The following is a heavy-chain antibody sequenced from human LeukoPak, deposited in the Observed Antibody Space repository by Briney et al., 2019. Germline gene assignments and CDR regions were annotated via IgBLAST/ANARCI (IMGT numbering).Heavy chain of an antibody. V-gene: IGHV4-34*01. D-gene: IGHD3-3*01. CDR2: INHSGST. CDR1: GGSFSGYY. CDR3: ARQRHYDFWSGPNATYYYYMDV. J-gene: IGHJ6*03. Sequence: SETLSLTCAVYGGSFSGYYWSWIRQPPGKGLEWIGEINHSGSTNYNPSLKSRVTISVDTSKNQFSLKLSSVTAADTAVYYCARQRHYDFWSGPNATYYYYMDVWGKGTTVTVSS.